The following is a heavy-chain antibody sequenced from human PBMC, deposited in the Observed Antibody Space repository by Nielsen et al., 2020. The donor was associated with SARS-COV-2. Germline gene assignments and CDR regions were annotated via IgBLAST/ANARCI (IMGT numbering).Heavy chain of an antibody. V-gene: IGHV1-2*06. CDR3: ARELRVRDNWNDDVDNGLDP. Sequence: WVRQAPGQGLEWMGRINPNSGGTTYAQKLQGRVTMTRDTSTSTVYMELSRMRSEDTAVYYCARELRVRDNWNDDVDNGLDPWGQGTLVTVSS. CDR2: INPNSGGT. J-gene: IGHJ5*02. D-gene: IGHD1-1*01.